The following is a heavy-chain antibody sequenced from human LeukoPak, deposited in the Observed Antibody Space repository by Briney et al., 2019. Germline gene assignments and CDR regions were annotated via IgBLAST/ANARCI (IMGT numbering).Heavy chain of an antibody. CDR3: AGDGTYYDILTGYTPHDY. CDR2: INPSGGST. Sequence: ASVKVSCKASGYTFTSYYIHWVRQAPGQGLEWMGIINPSGGSTTYAQKFQGRVTTTRDTSTSTVYMELSSLRSEDTAVYYCAGDGTYYDILTGYTPHDYWGQGTLVTVSS. V-gene: IGHV1-46*01. D-gene: IGHD3-9*01. CDR1: GYTFTSYY. J-gene: IGHJ4*02.